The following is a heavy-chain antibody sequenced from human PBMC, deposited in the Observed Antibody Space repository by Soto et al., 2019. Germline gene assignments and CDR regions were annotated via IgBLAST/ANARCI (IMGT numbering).Heavy chain of an antibody. CDR3: ARERDIVVVAAPDYFDY. V-gene: IGHV3-7*01. J-gene: IGHJ4*02. CDR1: GFTFSSYW. D-gene: IGHD2-15*01. CDR2: IKQDGSEK. Sequence: GSLRLSCAASGFTFSSYWMSWVRQAPGKGLEWVANIKQDGSEKYYVDSVKGRFTISRDNAKNSLYPQMNSLRAEDTAVYYCARERDIVVVAAPDYFDYWGQGTLVTVSS.